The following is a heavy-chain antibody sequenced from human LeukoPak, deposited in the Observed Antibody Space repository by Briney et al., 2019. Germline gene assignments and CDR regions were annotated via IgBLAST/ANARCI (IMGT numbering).Heavy chain of an antibody. Sequence: SGPTLVNPTQTLMLTCTFSGFSLSTSGVGVGWIRQPPGKALEWLALIYWNDDKRYSPSLKSRLTITKDTSKNQVVLTMTNMDPVDTATYYCAHREQLVWHFGPWGQGTLVTVSS. J-gene: IGHJ5*02. CDR3: AHREQLVWHFGP. D-gene: IGHD6-6*01. CDR2: IYWNDDK. V-gene: IGHV2-5*01. CDR1: GFSLSTSGVG.